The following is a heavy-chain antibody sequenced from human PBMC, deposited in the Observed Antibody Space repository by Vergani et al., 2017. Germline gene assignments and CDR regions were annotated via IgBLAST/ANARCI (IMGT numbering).Heavy chain of an antibody. J-gene: IGHJ4*02. Sequence: QVQLVESGGGVVQPGRSLRLSCAASGFTFSSYGMHWVRPAPGKGLEWVAVISYDGSNKYYADSVKGRFTISRDNSKNTLYLQMNSLRAEDTALYYCAKDQEAMAHXFDYWGQGTLVTVSS. V-gene: IGHV3-30*18. CDR1: GFTFSSYG. CDR3: AKDQEAMAHXFDY. D-gene: IGHD5-18*01. CDR2: ISYDGSNK.